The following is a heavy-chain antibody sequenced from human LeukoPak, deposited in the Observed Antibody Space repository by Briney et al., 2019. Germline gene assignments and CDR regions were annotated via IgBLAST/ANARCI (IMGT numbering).Heavy chain of an antibody. D-gene: IGHD6-19*01. CDR3: ARDTLIAVAGTSRFDI. CDR1: GFTFSSYS. J-gene: IGHJ3*02. CDR2: ISSSSSYI. Sequence: GGSLRLSCAASGFTFSSYSMNWVRQAPGKGLEWVSSISSSSSYIYYADSVKGRFTISRDNAKNSLYLQMNSLRAEDTAVYYCARDTLIAVAGTSRFDIWGQGTMVTVSS. V-gene: IGHV3-21*01.